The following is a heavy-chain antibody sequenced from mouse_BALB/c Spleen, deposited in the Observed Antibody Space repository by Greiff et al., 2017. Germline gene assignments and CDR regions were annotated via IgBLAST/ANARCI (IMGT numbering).Heavy chain of an antibody. CDR2: ISSGSSTI. CDR1: GFTFSSFG. D-gene: IGHD2-4*01. Sequence: EVQVVESGGGLVQPGGSRKLSCAASGFTFSSFGMHWVRQAPEKGLEWVAYISSGSSTIYYADTVKGRFTISRDNPKNTLFLQMTSLRSEDTAMYYCAMITTEFAYWGQGTLVTVSA. J-gene: IGHJ3*01. CDR3: AMITTEFAY. V-gene: IGHV5-17*02.